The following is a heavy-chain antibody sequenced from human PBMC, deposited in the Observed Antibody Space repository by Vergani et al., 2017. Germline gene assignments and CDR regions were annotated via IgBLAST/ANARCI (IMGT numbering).Heavy chain of an antibody. CDR2: IYPGDSDT. CDR3: ATGYCSSTSCFGWNWFDR. Sequence: EVQLVQSGAEVKKPGESLKISCKGSGYSFTSYWIGWVRQMPGKGLEWMGIIYPGDSDTRYSPSFQGQVTISADKSIGTAYLQWSSLKASATAMYYCATGYCSSTSCFGWNWFDRGGQGTLVIFSS. D-gene: IGHD2-2*03. CDR1: GYSFTSYW. J-gene: IGHJ5*02. V-gene: IGHV5-51*03.